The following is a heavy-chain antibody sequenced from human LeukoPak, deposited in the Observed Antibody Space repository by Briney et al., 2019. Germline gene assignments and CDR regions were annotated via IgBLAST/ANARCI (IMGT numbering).Heavy chain of an antibody. V-gene: IGHV1-18*01. J-gene: IGHJ6*04. Sequence: GASVKVSCKTSGYSENFYGITWVRQVAGQGLEWMGWISAQHGQTEYAPNSQDRVTMTTDTYTNTAYMELRSLRSDDTAVYYCARANREYYGSTFYMDVWGKGTTVTISS. CDR1: GYSENFYG. CDR3: ARANREYYGSTFYMDV. CDR2: ISAQHGQT. D-gene: IGHD3-10*01.